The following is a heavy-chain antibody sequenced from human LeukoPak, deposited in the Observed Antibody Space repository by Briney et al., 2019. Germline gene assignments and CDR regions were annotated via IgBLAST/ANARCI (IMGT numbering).Heavy chain of an antibody. CDR2: ISAYNGNT. CDR1: GYTFTSYG. Sequence: ASVKVSCKASGYTFTSYGISWVRQAPGQGLEWMGWISAYNGNTNYAQKLQGRVTMTTDTSTSTAYMELRSLRSDDTALYYCARDLWAPIKLLLFGELSWRLDYWGQGTLVSVSS. D-gene: IGHD3-10*01. V-gene: IGHV1-18*01. CDR3: ARDLWAPIKLLLFGELSWRLDY. J-gene: IGHJ4*02.